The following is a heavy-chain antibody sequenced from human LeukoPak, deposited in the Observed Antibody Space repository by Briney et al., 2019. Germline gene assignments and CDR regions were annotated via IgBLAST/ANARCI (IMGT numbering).Heavy chain of an antibody. CDR2: INSDGSST. CDR3: AGTLSQPSVYSSSWRYFDY. V-gene: IGHV3-74*01. CDR1: GFTFSSYW. J-gene: IGHJ4*02. Sequence: GGSLRLSCAASGFTFSSYWMHWVRQAPGKGLVWVSRINSDGSSTSYADSVKGRFTISRDNAKNTLYLQMNSLRAEDTAVYYCAGTLSQPSVYSSSWRYFDYWGQGTLVTVSS. D-gene: IGHD6-13*01.